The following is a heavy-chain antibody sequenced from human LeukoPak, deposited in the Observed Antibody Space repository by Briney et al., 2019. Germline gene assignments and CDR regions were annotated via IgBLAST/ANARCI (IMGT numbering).Heavy chain of an antibody. CDR1: GDTFKNYW. CDR2: FYLGDSDT. Sequence: ESLKISCKAIGDTFKNYWFAWVRQTPGKGLGWMGIFYLGDSDTKYSHSFQGQVTISADKSITTAYLQWSSLKASDTAIYFCARSDYYDSSTQSSEWCFDYWGQGSLVTVSS. J-gene: IGHJ4*02. V-gene: IGHV5-51*01. D-gene: IGHD3-22*01. CDR3: ARSDYYDSSTQSSEWCFDY.